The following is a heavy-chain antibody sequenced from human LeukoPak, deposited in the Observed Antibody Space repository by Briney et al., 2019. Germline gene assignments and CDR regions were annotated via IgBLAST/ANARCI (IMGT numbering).Heavy chain of an antibody. Sequence: GGSLRLSCAASGFTFSSYEMNWVRQAPGKGLEWVSYISSSGSTIYYADSVKGRFTISRDNAKNSLYLQMNSLRAEDTAVYYCASTPTYYYGSGNPPIDYWGQGTLVTVSS. CDR3: ASTPTYYYGSGNPPIDY. J-gene: IGHJ4*02. CDR1: GFTFSSYE. CDR2: ISSSGSTI. D-gene: IGHD3-10*01. V-gene: IGHV3-48*03.